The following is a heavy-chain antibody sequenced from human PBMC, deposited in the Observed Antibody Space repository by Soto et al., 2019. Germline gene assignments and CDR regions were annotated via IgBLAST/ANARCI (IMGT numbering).Heavy chain of an antibody. CDR2: ISYDGSNK. CDR1: VFTFSSYG. CDR3: AREGGGGDYVAEHDAFDI. V-gene: IGHV3-30*19. D-gene: IGHD2-21*02. J-gene: IGHJ3*02. Sequence: PGGSLRLSGAASVFTFSSYGMHWVRQAPGKGLEWVAVISYDGSNKYYADSVKGRFTISRDNSKNTLYLQMNSLRAEDTAVYYCAREGGGGDYVAEHDAFDIWGQGTMVTVSS.